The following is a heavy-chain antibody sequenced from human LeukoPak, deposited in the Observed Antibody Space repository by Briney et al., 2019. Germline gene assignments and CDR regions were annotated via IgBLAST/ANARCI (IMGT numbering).Heavy chain of an antibody. V-gene: IGHV3-74*01. CDR2: INRDGSST. J-gene: IGHJ4*02. CDR1: GFTFSSYW. Sequence: GGSLRLSCAASGFTFSSYWMHWVRQAPGKGLVWVSRINRDGSSTSYADSVKGRFTISRDNAKNTLYLQMNSLRAEDTAVYYCARDIAARYYFDYWGQGTLVTVSS. CDR3: ARDIAARYYFDY. D-gene: IGHD6-6*01.